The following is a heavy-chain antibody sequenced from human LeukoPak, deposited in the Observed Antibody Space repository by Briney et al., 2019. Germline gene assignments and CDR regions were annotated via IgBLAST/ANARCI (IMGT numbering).Heavy chain of an antibody. CDR2: INPSGGST. J-gene: IGHJ1*01. CDR1: GYTFTSYY. V-gene: IGHV1-46*01. CDR3: AREPAGLEYFQH. Sequence: GASVKVSCKASGYTFTSYYMHWVRQAPGRGLEWMGIINPSGGSTSYAQKFQGRVTMTRDTSTSTVYMELSSLRSEDTAVYYCAREPAGLEYFQHWGQGTLVTVSS. D-gene: IGHD1-14*01.